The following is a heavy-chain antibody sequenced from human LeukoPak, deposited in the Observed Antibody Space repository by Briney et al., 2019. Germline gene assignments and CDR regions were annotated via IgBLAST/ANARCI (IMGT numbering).Heavy chain of an antibody. V-gene: IGHV3-48*01. CDR1: GFTFSSYD. Sequence: PGGSLRLSCAASGFTFSSYDMNWVRQAPGKGLEWVSYISSSGSTIYYADSVKGRVTISRDNAKNSLYLQKNSLRAEDTAMYYCARLPGGVVIDAGLYWGQGTLVTVSS. CDR3: ARLPGGVVIDAGLY. CDR2: ISSSGSTI. J-gene: IGHJ4*02. D-gene: IGHD2-21*01.